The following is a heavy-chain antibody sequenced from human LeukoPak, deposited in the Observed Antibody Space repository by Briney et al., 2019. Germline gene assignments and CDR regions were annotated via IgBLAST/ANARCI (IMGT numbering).Heavy chain of an antibody. V-gene: IGHV1-2*02. J-gene: IGHJ5*02. CDR2: INPNSGGT. CDR1: GYTFTGYY. Sequence: ASVKVSCKASGYTFTGYYMHWVRQAPGQGLEWMGWINPNSGGTDYAQKFQGRVTMTRDTSISTAYMEVSRLRSDDTAVYYCARDYYDSSGYSRFDPWGQGTLVTVSS. CDR3: ARDYYDSSGYSRFDP. D-gene: IGHD3-22*01.